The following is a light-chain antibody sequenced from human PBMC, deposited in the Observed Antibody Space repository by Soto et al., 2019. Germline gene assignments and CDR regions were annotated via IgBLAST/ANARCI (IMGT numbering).Light chain of an antibody. CDR3: QQPYTPPAIT. V-gene: IGKV1-39*01. CDR2: GAS. J-gene: IGKJ5*01. Sequence: DIQMTQSPSSLSASVGDRVTITCRASQSISIYLNWYQLKPGKAPNLLMYGASYLKSGVPTSFSGSGSGTKYTIPISSLQPDDFAIYYCQQPYTPPAITFGQGTRLDIK. CDR1: QSISIY.